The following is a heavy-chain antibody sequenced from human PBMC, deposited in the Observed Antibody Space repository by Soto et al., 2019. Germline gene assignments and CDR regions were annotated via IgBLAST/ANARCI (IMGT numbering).Heavy chain of an antibody. V-gene: IGHV1-24*01. Sequence: ASVKVSCKVSGYTLTELSMHWVRQAPGKGLEWMGGFDPEYGETIYAQKFQGRVTMTEDTSTDTANMELSSLRSEDTAVYFCATGRYCSGGSLYEGPTGDAFDFWGQGTLVTVSS. CDR3: ATGRYCSGGSLYEGPTGDAFDF. J-gene: IGHJ3*01. CDR2: FDPEYGET. D-gene: IGHD2-15*01. CDR1: GYTLTELS.